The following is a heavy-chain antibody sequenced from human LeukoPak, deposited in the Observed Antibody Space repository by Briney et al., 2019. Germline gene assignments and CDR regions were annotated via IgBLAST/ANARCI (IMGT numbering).Heavy chain of an antibody. CDR2: IYYSGST. J-gene: IGHJ5*02. Sequence: SETLSLTCTVSGGSISSYYWSWIRQPPGKGLEWIGYIYYSGSTNYNPSLKSRVTISVDTSKNQFSLKLSSVTAADTAVYYCARADCSSTSCPFDPWGQGTLVTVSS. CDR1: GGSISSYY. V-gene: IGHV4-59*01. CDR3: ARADCSSTSCPFDP. D-gene: IGHD2-2*01.